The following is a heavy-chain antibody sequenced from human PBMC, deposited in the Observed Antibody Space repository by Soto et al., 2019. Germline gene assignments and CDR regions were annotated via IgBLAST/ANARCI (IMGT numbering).Heavy chain of an antibody. D-gene: IGHD3-22*01. Sequence: ASVKVSWKASGYTFTSYGISWVRQAPGQGLEWMGWISAYNGNTNYAQKLQGRVTMTTDTSTSTAYMELRSLRSDDTAVYYCARGRTHYYDSSGLDYWGQGTLVTVSS. CDR3: ARGRTHYYDSSGLDY. CDR2: ISAYNGNT. V-gene: IGHV1-18*04. J-gene: IGHJ4*02. CDR1: GYTFTSYG.